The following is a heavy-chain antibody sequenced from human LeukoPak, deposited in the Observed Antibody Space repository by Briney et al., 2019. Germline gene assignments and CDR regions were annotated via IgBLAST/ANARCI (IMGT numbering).Heavy chain of an antibody. Sequence: GGSLRLSCAASGIIFSGYWMNWVRQAPGKGLEWVANIKQDGSEKYYVDSVKGRSTISRDNAKNSLYLQMNSLRAEDTAVYYCARARITMIRGVPFDYWGQGTLVTVSS. CDR3: ARARITMIRGVPFDY. J-gene: IGHJ4*02. V-gene: IGHV3-7*03. CDR1: GIIFSGYW. CDR2: IKQDGSEK. D-gene: IGHD3-10*01.